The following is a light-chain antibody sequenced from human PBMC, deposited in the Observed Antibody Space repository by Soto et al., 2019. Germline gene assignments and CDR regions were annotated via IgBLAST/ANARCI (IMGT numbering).Light chain of an antibody. J-gene: IGKJ4*01. V-gene: IGKV3-15*01. Sequence: EIVMTQSPATLSVSPGEKATLSCRASQSVGSDLAWYQQKPGQAPRLLIYRASSRASGVHARFSGRGSDTEVTLTISSLQSEDFAVYYCQQYHNWPPLTCGGGTKVEIK. CDR1: QSVGSD. CDR2: RAS. CDR3: QQYHNWPPLT.